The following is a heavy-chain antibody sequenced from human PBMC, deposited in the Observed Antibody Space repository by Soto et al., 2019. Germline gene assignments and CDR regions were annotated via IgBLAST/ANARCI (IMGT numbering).Heavy chain of an antibody. CDR1: GFTFSDYY. J-gene: IGHJ4*02. CDR2: ISSSSSYT. Sequence: PGGSLRLSCAASGFTFSDYYMSWIRQAPGKGLEWVSYISSSSSYTNYADSVKGRFTISRDNAKNSLYLQMNSLRAEDTAVYYCARSAVAGAYYFDYWGQGTLVTVSS. V-gene: IGHV3-11*06. CDR3: ARSAVAGAYYFDY. D-gene: IGHD6-19*01.